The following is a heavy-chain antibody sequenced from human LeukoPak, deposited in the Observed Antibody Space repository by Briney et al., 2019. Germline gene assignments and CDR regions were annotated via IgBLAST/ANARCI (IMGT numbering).Heavy chain of an antibody. V-gene: IGHV1-69*01. J-gene: IGHJ5*02. D-gene: IGHD4-23*01. CDR1: GGTFSSYA. Sequence: SVKVSCKASGGTFSSYAISWVRQAPGQGREWIGGIIPIFGTANYAQKFQGRVTITADESTSTAYMELSILRSEDTAVYYCARGRWRRGSATLYWFDPWGQGTLVTVSS. CDR3: ARGRWRRGSATLYWFDP. CDR2: IIPIFGTA.